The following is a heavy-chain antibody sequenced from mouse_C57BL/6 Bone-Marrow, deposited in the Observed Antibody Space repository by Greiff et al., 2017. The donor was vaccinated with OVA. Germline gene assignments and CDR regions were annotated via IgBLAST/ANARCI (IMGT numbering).Heavy chain of an antibody. V-gene: IGHV5-4*01. CDR3: ARGLLLRQAWFAY. CDR1: GFTFSSYA. CDR2: ISDGGSYT. D-gene: IGHD1-1*01. Sequence: EVQLQESGGGLVKPGGSLKLSCAASGFTFSSYAMSWVRQTPEKRLEWVATISDGGSYTYYPDNVKGRFTISRDNAKNNLYLQMSHLKSEDTAMYYCARGLLLRQAWFAYWGQGTLVTVSA. J-gene: IGHJ3*01.